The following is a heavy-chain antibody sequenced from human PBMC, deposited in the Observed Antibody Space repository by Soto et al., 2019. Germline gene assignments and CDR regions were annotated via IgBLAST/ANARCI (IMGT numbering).Heavy chain of an antibody. CDR2: ISSSSSTI. CDR3: ARDDGYDSSGYYPYYYYYYGMDV. V-gene: IGHV3-48*02. J-gene: IGHJ6*02. Sequence: GSLRLSCAASGFTFSSYSMNWVRQAPGKGLEWVSYISSSSSTIYYADSVKGRFTISRDNAKNSLYLQMNSLRDEDTAVYYCARDDGYDSSGYYPYYYYYYGMDVWGQGTTVTVSS. D-gene: IGHD3-22*01. CDR1: GFTFSSYS.